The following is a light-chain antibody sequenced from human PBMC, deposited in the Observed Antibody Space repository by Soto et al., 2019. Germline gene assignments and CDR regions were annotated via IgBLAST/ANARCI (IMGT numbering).Light chain of an antibody. Sequence: DIQMTQSPSTLSASILDIVTITCRASQSISNYLAWYQQKPGEAPKLLIYDASSLESGVPSTFSGSASGTEFTLTISSLQTDDFATYFCQQYNPYSTFGQGTKVDIK. V-gene: IGKV1-5*01. CDR2: DAS. J-gene: IGKJ1*01. CDR3: QQYNPYST. CDR1: QSISNY.